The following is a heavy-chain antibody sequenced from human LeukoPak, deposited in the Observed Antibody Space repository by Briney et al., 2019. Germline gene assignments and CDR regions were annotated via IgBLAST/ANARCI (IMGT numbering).Heavy chain of an antibody. J-gene: IGHJ4*02. Sequence: GASLQISCKASGSKFTNYWIGWVRPLPGKGLEWMTIIYPGDSETRYSPSFQGQVTISADKSIDTMYLQWSSLKAADTAMYYCARALRTGQGDYVPVLWGQGTLVSVSS. V-gene: IGHV5-51*01. CDR2: IYPGDSET. CDR3: ARALRTGQGDYVPVL. CDR1: GSKFTNYW. D-gene: IGHD4-17*01.